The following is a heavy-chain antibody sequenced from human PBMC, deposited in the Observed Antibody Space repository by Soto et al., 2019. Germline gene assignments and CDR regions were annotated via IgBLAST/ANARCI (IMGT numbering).Heavy chain of an antibody. CDR2: ISENGVNK. V-gene: IGHV3-30*09. J-gene: IGHJ4*02. Sequence: VGSLRLSCSASGFTFTSFAIHWVRQAPGKGLEWVAVISENGVNKYSAESVRGRFVISRDNSKNTVELEMNSLRPEDTAIYFCARRLTKTVSALGYWGQGTLVTVSS. D-gene: IGHD2-8*01. CDR1: GFTFTSFA. CDR3: ARRLTKTVSALGY.